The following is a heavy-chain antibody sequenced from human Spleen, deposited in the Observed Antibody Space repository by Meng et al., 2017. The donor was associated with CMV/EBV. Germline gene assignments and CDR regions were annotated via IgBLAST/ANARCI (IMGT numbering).Heavy chain of an antibody. CDR3: ARGDSSPNWFDS. V-gene: IGHV3-11*01. J-gene: IGHJ5*01. Sequence: GESLKISCAASGFIFSDYYMSWFRQAPGKGLEWVSYISSSGTTKFFSDSVKGRFTISRDNSQNTLYLQMNRLRAEDTAVYYCARGDSSPNWFDSWGQGTLVTVSS. CDR2: ISSSGTTK. D-gene: IGHD3-22*01. CDR1: GFIFSDYY.